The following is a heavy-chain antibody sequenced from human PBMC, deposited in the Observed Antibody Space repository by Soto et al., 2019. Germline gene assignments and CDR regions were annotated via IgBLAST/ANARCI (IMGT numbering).Heavy chain of an antibody. D-gene: IGHD3-3*01. CDR1: GFTFSSYG. CDR3: ARDGGRITIFGVVPTDDYGMDV. J-gene: IGHJ6*02. V-gene: IGHV3-33*01. CDR2: IWYDGSNK. Sequence: LRLSCAASGFTFSSYGMHWVRQAPGKGLEWVAVIWYDGSNKYYADSVKGRFTISRDNSKNTLYLQMNSLRAEDTAVYYCARDGGRITIFGVVPTDDYGMDVWGQGTTVTVSS.